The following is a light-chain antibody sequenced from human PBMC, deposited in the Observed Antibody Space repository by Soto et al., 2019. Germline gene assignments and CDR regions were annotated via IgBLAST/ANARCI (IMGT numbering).Light chain of an antibody. CDR3: AAWDDSLNAVL. CDR1: SSNIGRNT. CDR2: NNN. J-gene: IGLJ2*01. Sequence: QSVLTQTPSASGPPGQRVTISCSGSSSNIGRNTVTWYQQLPGAAPKLLIYNNNQRPSGVPDRFSGSKSGTSASLAISGLQADDEADYYCAAWDDSLNAVLFGGGTKLTVL. V-gene: IGLV1-44*01.